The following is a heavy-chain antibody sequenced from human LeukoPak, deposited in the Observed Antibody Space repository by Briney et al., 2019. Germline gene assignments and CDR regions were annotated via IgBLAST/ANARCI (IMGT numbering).Heavy chain of an antibody. Sequence: SETLSLTCTVSGDSISSYYWSWIRQPPGKGLEWIGYIYYSGSTNYNPSLKSRVTISVDTSKNQFSLKLSSVTAADTAVYYCARSLYGDYDAFDIWGQGTMVTVSS. CDR2: IYYSGST. CDR1: GDSISSYY. J-gene: IGHJ3*02. V-gene: IGHV4-59*01. D-gene: IGHD4-17*01. CDR3: ARSLYGDYDAFDI.